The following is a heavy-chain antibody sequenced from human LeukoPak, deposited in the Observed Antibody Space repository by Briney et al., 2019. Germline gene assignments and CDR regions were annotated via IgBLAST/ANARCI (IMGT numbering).Heavy chain of an antibody. D-gene: IGHD3-3*01. J-gene: IGHJ6*03. V-gene: IGHV4-4*07. CDR3: AREGITIFGVVIPYYMDV. CDR1: GGSISNYY. Sequence: SETLSLTCTVSGGSISNYYWSWIRQPAGKGLEWIGRIYGSGGTNYNSSLKSRVTMSADTSKKQFSLKLSSVTAADTAVYYCAREGITIFGVVIPYYMDVWGKGTRSPSP. CDR2: IYGSGGT.